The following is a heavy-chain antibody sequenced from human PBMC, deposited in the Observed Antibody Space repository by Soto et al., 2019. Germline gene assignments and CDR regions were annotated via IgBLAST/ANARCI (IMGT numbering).Heavy chain of an antibody. CDR3: TDIAARPGHY. J-gene: IGHJ4*02. CDR1: GFTFSNAW. V-gene: IGHV3-15*01. D-gene: IGHD6-6*01. Sequence: PGGSLRLSCAASGFTFSNAWMSWVRQAPGKGLEWIGRIKSKTDGGTTDYAAPVKGRFTISRDDSKNTVYLHMNSLKTEDTAVYYCTDIAARPGHYWGQGTRVTFSS. CDR2: IKSKTDGGTT.